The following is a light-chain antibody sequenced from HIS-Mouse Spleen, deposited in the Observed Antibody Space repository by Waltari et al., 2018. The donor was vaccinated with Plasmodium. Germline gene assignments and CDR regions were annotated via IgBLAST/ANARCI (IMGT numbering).Light chain of an antibody. V-gene: IGKV4-1*01. Sequence: DIVMTQSPDSLAVSLGARATINCKSSQSALYSSNNKNYLAWYKQKPGQPPKLPIYWASTREAGFPDRFRGSGSGTDFTLTISSLQAEDVAVYYCQQYYSTPYTFGQGTKLEIK. CDR1: QSALYSSNNKNY. J-gene: IGKJ2*01. CDR3: QQYYSTPYT. CDR2: WAS.